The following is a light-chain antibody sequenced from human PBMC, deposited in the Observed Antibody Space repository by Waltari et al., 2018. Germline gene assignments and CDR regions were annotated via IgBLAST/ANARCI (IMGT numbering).Light chain of an antibody. CDR1: QSVSFT. V-gene: IGKV3-15*01. J-gene: IGKJ2*01. CDR3: NQYYYWPYT. Sequence: ETVMTQSPATLSVSPGDGVTLSCSASQSVSFTLAWYQQKPGQVPRLLIYGVSTRATGVPARFSGSGSGTEFTLTISSLQSEDFAVYYCNQYYYWPYTFGLGTKLELK. CDR2: GVS.